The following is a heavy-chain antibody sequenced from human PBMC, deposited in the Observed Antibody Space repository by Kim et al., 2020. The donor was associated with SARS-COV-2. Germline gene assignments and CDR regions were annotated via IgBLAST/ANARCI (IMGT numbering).Heavy chain of an antibody. CDR3: ARPTDRGNYRYPWGY. Sequence: GESLKISCQGSGYIFTNYWIGWVRQRPGEGLEWLGIIYPGDSDTRYSPSFQGQVTMSVDKSINLAYLEWSSLKASDTAMYYCARPTDRGNYRYPWGYWGQGTLVTVSP. V-gene: IGHV5-51*01. CDR2: IYPGDSDT. D-gene: IGHD3-16*02. J-gene: IGHJ4*02. CDR1: GYIFTNYW.